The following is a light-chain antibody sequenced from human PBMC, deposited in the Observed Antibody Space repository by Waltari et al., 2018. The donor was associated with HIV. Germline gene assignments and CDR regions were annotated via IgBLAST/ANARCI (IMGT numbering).Light chain of an antibody. Sequence: QPVLTQSSSASASLGSSVRLTCTLSSGHSDYVIACHQHKPGKAPRWLMKLETSGLYNKGSGVPDRFSGSRSGADRYLTISNLQFEDEAEYYCETWDSNTVVFGGGTQLTVL. CDR2: LETSGLY. J-gene: IGLJ7*01. V-gene: IGLV4-60*02. CDR3: ETWDSNTVV. CDR1: SGHSDYV.